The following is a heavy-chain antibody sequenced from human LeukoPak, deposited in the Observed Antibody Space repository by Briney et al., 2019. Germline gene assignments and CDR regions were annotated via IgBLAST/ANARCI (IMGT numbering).Heavy chain of an antibody. V-gene: IGHV3-33*01. J-gene: IGHJ3*02. CDR2: IWYDGSNK. CDR3: ARDTVLAVAGTQGAFDI. CDR1: GFTFSSYG. Sequence: QPGGSLRLSCAASGFTFSSYGMHWVRQAPGKGLEWVAVIWYDGSNKYYADSVKGRFTISRDNSKNTLYLQMNSLRAEDTAVYHCARDTVLAVAGTQGAFDIWGQGTMVTVSS. D-gene: IGHD6-19*01.